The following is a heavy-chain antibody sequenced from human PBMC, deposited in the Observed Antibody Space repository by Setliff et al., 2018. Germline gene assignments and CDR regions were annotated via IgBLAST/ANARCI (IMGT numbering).Heavy chain of an antibody. D-gene: IGHD3-10*01. J-gene: IGHJ4*02. V-gene: IGHV4-39*01. Sequence: PSETLSLTCSVSGGSISSGSYYWGWIRQSPGKGLGWIGSMYYSGSTYYNPSLKGRVTLSVDTTKNQFSLKLTSMTAADTAVYFCARHLLVQGTYHFDYWGQGSPVT. CDR3: ARHLLVQGTYHFDY. CDR1: GGSISSGSYY. CDR2: MYYSGST.